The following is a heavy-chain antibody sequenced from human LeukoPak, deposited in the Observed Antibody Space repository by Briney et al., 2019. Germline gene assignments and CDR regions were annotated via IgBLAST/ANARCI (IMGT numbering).Heavy chain of an antibody. V-gene: IGHV3-7*01. CDR2: IKQDGSEK. J-gene: IGHJ3*02. CDR3: ARDLGHAFDI. Sequence: GGSLRLSCAASGFTLSSYWMSWVRQAPGKGLEWVANIKQDGSEKYYVDSVKGRFTISRDNAKNSLYLQMNSLRAEDTAVYYCARDLGHAFDIWGQGTMVTVSS. D-gene: IGHD7-27*01. CDR1: GFTLSSYW.